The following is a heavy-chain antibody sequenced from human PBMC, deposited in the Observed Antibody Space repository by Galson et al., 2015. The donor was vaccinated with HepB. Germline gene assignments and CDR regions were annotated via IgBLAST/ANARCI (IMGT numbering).Heavy chain of an antibody. Sequence: SLRLSCAASGFTFSKYAMSWVRQAPGKGLEWVSTISSGGDTTDYADSVKGRFTISRDNSKNTLYLQMNSLRAEDTAIYYRAKLVGSCSRTSCQDYWGQGTLVTVSS. V-gene: IGHV3-23*01. J-gene: IGHJ4*02. CDR1: GFTFSKYA. D-gene: IGHD2-2*01. CDR2: ISSGGDTT. CDR3: AKLVGSCSRTSCQDY.